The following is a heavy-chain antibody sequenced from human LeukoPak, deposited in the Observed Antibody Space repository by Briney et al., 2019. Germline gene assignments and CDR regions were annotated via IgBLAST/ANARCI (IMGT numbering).Heavy chain of an antibody. CDR2: ISFSGST. D-gene: IGHD1-26*01. CDR3: ARVLRVGASIDY. CDR1: GDSVTSGKYF. V-gene: IGHV4-61*01. J-gene: IGHJ4*02. Sequence: SETLSLTCTVSGDSVTSGKYFWTWIRQSPGEGLEWIGYISFSGSTNYNPSLKSRGTISIDTSENQFSLKLSSVTAADAAVYYCARVLRVGASIDYWGQGALVTVSS.